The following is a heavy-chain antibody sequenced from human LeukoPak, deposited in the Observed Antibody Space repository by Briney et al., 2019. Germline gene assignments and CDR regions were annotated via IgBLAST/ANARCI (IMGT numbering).Heavy chain of an antibody. V-gene: IGHV4-39*01. CDR2: IYYSGTT. J-gene: IGHJ4*02. CDR1: GGSISSSSYY. Sequence: SETLSLTCSVSGGSISSSSYYWGWIRQPPGKGLGWIGFIYYSGTTYYNPSLKSRVTISVDTARNQFSLKLISVTAADTAVYYCARRPGYDYFDYWGQGTLVIVSS. D-gene: IGHD2-15*01. CDR3: ARRPGYDYFDY.